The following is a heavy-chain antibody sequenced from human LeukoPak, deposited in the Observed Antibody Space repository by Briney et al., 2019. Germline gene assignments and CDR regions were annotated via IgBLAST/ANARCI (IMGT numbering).Heavy chain of an antibody. CDR1: GGSISSYY. J-gene: IGHJ6*03. D-gene: IGHD2/OR15-2a*01. CDR3: ARWYCSSTTYYHMDV. CDR2: IYYSGNT. V-gene: IGHV4-59*01. Sequence: PSETLSLTCTVSGGSISSYYWSWIRQPPGKGLEYIGHIYYSGNTDYNPSLKSRVTISVDTSKNQFSPNLSSVTAADTAVYYCARWYCSSTTYYHMDVWGKGTTVTVSS.